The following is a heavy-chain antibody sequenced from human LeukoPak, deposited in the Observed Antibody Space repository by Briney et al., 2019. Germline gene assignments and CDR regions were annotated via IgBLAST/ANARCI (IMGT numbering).Heavy chain of an antibody. CDR2: IYYTGST. D-gene: IGHD3-3*01. CDR3: TRSLGVVIHGGMDV. J-gene: IGHJ6*02. Sequence: KPSEILSLTCTVSGGSISSYHWSWIRQPPGKGLEWIGHIYYTGSTNYNPSLKSRVTISLDTSKNQFSLKLSSVTAADTAVYCCTRSLGVVIHGGMDVWGQGTTVTVSS. V-gene: IGHV4-59*01. CDR1: GGSISSYH.